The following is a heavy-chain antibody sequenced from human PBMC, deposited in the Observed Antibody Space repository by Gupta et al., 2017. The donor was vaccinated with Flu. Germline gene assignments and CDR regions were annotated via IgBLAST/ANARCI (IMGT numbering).Heavy chain of an antibody. J-gene: IGHJ2*01. CDR1: GFTFSTYS. CDR2: ISTSSNTI. V-gene: IGHV3-48*01. D-gene: IGHD2-2*01. CDR3: ARFCSSTSCFRGFDL. Sequence: EVQLVESGGGLVQPGGSLRLSCAASGFTFSTYSMSWVRQAPGKGLEWVSYISTSSNTIYYADSVKGRFTISRDSAKSSLYLQMNSLRAEDTALYYCARFCSSTSCFRGFDLWGRGTLVTVSS.